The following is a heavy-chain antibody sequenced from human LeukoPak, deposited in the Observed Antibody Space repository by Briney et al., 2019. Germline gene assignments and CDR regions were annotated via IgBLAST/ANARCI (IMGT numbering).Heavy chain of an antibody. D-gene: IGHD3-22*01. CDR3: ARSMRGYYDSGGYLYY. CDR2: IYYSGST. J-gene: IGHJ4*02. V-gene: IGHV4-59*01. CDR1: GGSISSYY. Sequence: SETLSLTCTVSGGSISSYYWSWIRQPPGKGLEWIGYIYYSGSTNYNPSLKSRVTISVDTSKNQFSLKLSSVTAADTAVYYCARSMRGYYDSGGYLYYWGQGTLVTVSS.